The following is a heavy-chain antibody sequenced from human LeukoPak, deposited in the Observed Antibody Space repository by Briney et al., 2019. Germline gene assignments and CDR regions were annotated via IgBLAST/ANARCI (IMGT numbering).Heavy chain of an antibody. Sequence: PGGSLRLSCAASGFAFSSYSMNWVRQAPGKGLEWVSYISSSSSTIYYADSVKGRFTISRDNAKNSLYLQMNSLRAEDTAVYYCASFGAEDASDIWGQGTMVTVSS. CDR1: GFAFSSYS. V-gene: IGHV3-48*01. D-gene: IGHD3-16*01. J-gene: IGHJ3*02. CDR2: ISSSSSTI. CDR3: ASFGAEDASDI.